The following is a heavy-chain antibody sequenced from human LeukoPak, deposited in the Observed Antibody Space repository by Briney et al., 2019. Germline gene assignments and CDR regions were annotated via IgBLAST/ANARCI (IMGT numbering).Heavy chain of an antibody. V-gene: IGHV4-59*12. J-gene: IGHJ4*02. CDR1: GGSMSRYY. D-gene: IGHD6-19*01. CDR3: ARGGSSGWYGRGFFDY. CDR2: IYYGGSA. Sequence: SETLSLTCTVSGGSMSRYYWSWIRKSPGKGLEWIGNIYYGGSAHYNPSLKGRVTISVDESKNQFSLNLTSVTAADTAIYYCARGGSSGWYGRGFFDYWGQGTLVTVSS.